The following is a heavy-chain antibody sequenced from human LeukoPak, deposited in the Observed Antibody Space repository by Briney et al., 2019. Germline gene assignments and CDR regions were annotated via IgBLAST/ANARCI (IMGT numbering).Heavy chain of an antibody. V-gene: IGHV1-18*01. Sequence: ASVKVSCKASGYTFTSYGISWVRQAPGQGLEWMGWISAYNGNTNYAQKLQGRVTMTTDTSTSTAYMELRSPRSDDTAVYYCRITMVRGVIQFDYWGQGTLVTVS. CDR1: GYTFTSYG. CDR3: RITMVRGVIQFDY. D-gene: IGHD3-10*01. CDR2: ISAYNGNT. J-gene: IGHJ4*02.